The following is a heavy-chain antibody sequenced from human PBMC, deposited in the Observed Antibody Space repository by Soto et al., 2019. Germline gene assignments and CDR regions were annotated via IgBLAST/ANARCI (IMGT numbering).Heavy chain of an antibody. CDR2: IKQDGSEK. Sequence: QTGGSLRLSCAASGFIFSSYWMSWVRQAPGKGLEWVANIKQDGSEKYYVDSVKGRFTISRDNAKNSLYLQMNSLRAEDTAVYYCEREFRLDDWGQGTTVTVSS. CDR1: GFIFSSYW. V-gene: IGHV3-7*01. J-gene: IGHJ6*02. CDR3: EREFRLDD.